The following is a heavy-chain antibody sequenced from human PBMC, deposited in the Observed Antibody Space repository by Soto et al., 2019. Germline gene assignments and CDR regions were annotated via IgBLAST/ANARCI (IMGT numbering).Heavy chain of an antibody. D-gene: IGHD3-10*01. CDR2: ISYDGNNK. CDR3: AKTPEVRGNKDDY. CDR1: GFTFRSYG. Sequence: GGSLRLSCAASGFTFRSYGMHWVRQAPGKGLEWVAVISYDGNNKYYADSVQGRFTISRDNSKNTLYLQMNSLRDEDTAVYYCAKTPEVRGNKDDYWGLGTLVTVSS. V-gene: IGHV3-30*18. J-gene: IGHJ4*02.